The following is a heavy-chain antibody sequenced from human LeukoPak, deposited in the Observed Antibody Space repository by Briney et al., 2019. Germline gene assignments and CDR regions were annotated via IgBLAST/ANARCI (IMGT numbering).Heavy chain of an antibody. J-gene: IGHJ4*02. V-gene: IGHV4-39*01. D-gene: IGHD3-22*01. CDR3: ARLPDYYDSSGYYYVFDY. CDR1: GGSISSSSYY. CDR2: IYYSGST. Sequence: SETLSLTCTVSGGSISSSSYYWGWIRQPPGKGLEWIGSIYYSGSTYYNPSLKSRVTISVDTSKNQFYLKLSSVTAADTAVYYCARLPDYYDSSGYYYVFDYWGQGTLVTVSS.